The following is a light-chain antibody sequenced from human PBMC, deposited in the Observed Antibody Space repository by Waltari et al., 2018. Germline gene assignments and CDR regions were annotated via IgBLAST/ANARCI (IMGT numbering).Light chain of an antibody. CDR1: QGIRNS. CDR3: QQYDSTLWT. Sequence: DIQQTQSPSSLSASVGDRVPITCRASQGIRNSLPWYQQKPGKAPKPLIYAASTLESGVPSRFSGSGSGTDYTLTISSLQPEDFATYYCQQYDSTLWTFGQGTKVEIK. CDR2: AAS. V-gene: IGKV1-NL1*01. J-gene: IGKJ1*01.